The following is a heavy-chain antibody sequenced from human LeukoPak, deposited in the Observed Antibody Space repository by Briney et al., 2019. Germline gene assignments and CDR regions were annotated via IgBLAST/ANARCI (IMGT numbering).Heavy chain of an antibody. J-gene: IGHJ3*01. Sequence: GGSLRLSCAASGFTFSSSAMSWVRQAPGKGLEWVSAISNNGGYTYYADSVQGRFTISRDNSKNTLYLQMNSLRAEDTAVYYCANNRYSSRWRGAFDVWGQGTMVTVSS. CDR1: GFTFSSSA. V-gene: IGHV3-23*01. CDR3: ANNRYSSRWRGAFDV. D-gene: IGHD6-13*01. CDR2: ISNNGGYT.